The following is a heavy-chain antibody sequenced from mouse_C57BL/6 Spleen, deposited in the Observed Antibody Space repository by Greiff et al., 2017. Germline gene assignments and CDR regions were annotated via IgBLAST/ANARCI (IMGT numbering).Heavy chain of an antibody. Sequence: QVQLKQSGAELVKPGASVKLSCTASGYTFTEYTIHWVKQRSGQGLEWIGWFYPGSGSIKYNEKFKDKATLTADKSSSTVYMELIRLTSEDSAVYFCARHEDRGYYFDYWGQGTTLTVSS. CDR1: GYTFTEYT. CDR3: ARHEDRGYYFDY. D-gene: IGHD3-3*01. CDR2: FYPGSGSI. J-gene: IGHJ2*01. V-gene: IGHV1-62-2*01.